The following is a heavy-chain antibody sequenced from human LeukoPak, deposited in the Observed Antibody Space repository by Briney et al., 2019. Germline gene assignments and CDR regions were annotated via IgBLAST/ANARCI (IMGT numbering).Heavy chain of an antibody. V-gene: IGHV4-31*03. J-gene: IGHJ3*02. CDR3: ARDHPDSYGLDPHAFDI. Sequence: PSETLSLTCTVSGGSISSCGYYWSWIRQHPGKGLEWIVYIYYSGSNYYTTSLKSRVTISVDTSKNQFSLKLSSVTAADTAVYYCARDHPDSYGLDPHAFDIWGQGTMVTVSS. CDR1: GGSISSCGYY. CDR2: IYYSGSN. D-gene: IGHD5-18*01.